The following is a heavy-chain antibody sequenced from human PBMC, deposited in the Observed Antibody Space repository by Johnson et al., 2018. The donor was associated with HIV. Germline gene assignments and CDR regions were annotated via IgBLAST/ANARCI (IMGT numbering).Heavy chain of an antibody. Sequence: VQLVESGGGLVQPGRSLRLSCTASGFTFGDYAMSWVRQAPGKGLEWVGFIRSKAYGGTTEYAASVEGRFTISRDDSKSIAYLQMNRLQTEDTAVYYCAKEIAAAGTDDAFDIWGQGTMVTVSS. CDR3: AKEIAAAGTDDAFDI. CDR1: GFTFGDYA. CDR2: IRSKAYGGTT. D-gene: IGHD6-13*01. J-gene: IGHJ3*02. V-gene: IGHV3-49*04.